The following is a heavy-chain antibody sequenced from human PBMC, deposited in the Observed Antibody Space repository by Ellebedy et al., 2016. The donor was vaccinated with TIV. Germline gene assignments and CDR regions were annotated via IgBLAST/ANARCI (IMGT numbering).Heavy chain of an antibody. V-gene: IGHV3-30*04. CDR1: GFTFSNYP. CDR3: ARPTKEESSSWYFDY. J-gene: IGHJ4*02. D-gene: IGHD6-13*01. Sequence: GGSLRLSCAASGFTFSNYPMHWVRQAPGKGLEWVAVISYDGSNKYNADSVKGRFTISRDNSKNKLYLQMNSLKAEDTAVYSCARPTKEESSSWYFDYWGQGTLVTVSS. CDR2: ISYDGSNK.